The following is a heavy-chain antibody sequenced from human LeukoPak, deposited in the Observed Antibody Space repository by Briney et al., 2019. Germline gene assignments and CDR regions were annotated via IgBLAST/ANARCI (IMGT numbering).Heavy chain of an antibody. CDR2: IWYDGSNK. J-gene: IGHJ5*02. CDR3: ARGYSSSWYLWYDP. CDR1: GFTFSSYG. Sequence: GGSLRLSCAASGFTFSSYGMHWVRQAPGKGLEWVAVIWYDGSNKYYADSVKGRFTISRDNSKNTLYLQMNSLRAEDTAVYYCARGYSSSWYLWYDPWSQGTLVTVSS. D-gene: IGHD6-13*01. V-gene: IGHV3-33*01.